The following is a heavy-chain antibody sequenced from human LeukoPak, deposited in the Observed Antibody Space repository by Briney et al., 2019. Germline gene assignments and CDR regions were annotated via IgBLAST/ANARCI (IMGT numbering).Heavy chain of an antibody. CDR1: GFTFSSYG. CDR3: ATMFSIAWHSPDY. CDR2: IRYDGSNK. V-gene: IGHV3-30*02. D-gene: IGHD3-3*02. J-gene: IGHJ4*02. Sequence: GRSLRLSCAASGFTFSSYGMHWVRQAPGKGLEWVAFIRYDGSNKYYADSVKGRFTISRDNAKDSLYLQMNSLRAEDTAVYYCATMFSIAWHSPDYWGQGTLVTVSS.